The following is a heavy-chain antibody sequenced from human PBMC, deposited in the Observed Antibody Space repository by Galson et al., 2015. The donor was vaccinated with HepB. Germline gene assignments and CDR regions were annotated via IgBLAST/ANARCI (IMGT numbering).Heavy chain of an antibody. Sequence: SLRLSCAVSGFTFDDYGMSWVRQAPGKGLEWVSNINWSGSSTAYGDSVKGGFTISRDNTKNSLYLQMNSLRAEDTALYYCAREAVVGANLVSAFDHWGQGTLVTVTS. CDR2: INWSGSST. CDR1: GFTFDDYG. J-gene: IGHJ4*02. CDR3: AREAVVGANLVSAFDH. V-gene: IGHV3-20*04. D-gene: IGHD2-15*01.